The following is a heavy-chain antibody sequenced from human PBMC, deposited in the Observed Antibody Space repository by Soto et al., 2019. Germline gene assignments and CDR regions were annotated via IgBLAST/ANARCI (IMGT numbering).Heavy chain of an antibody. CDR1: GFTFSSYS. D-gene: IGHD3-3*01. J-gene: IGHJ5*02. CDR2: ISSSSSTI. CDR3: ARVCLPSTYYDVWSGKYNRFGP. V-gene: IGHV3-48*01. Sequence: EVQLVESGGGLVQPGGSLRLSCAASGFTFSSYSMNWVRQAPGKGLEWVSYISSSSSTIYYADSVKGRFTISRDNAKNLLYLQINSLRAEVTAVYYCARVCLPSTYYDVWSGKYNRFGPWGQGTLVTVFS.